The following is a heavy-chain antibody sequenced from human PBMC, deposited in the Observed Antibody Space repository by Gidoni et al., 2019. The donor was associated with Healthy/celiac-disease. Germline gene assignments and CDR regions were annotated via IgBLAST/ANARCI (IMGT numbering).Heavy chain of an antibody. D-gene: IGHD5-12*01. V-gene: IGHV3-33*01. CDR2: IWYDGSNK. J-gene: IGHJ4*02. CDR3: AREWLGASDY. Sequence: QVQLVESGGGVVQPGRSLRLTCAASGFTFSSYGMHWVRQAPGKGLEWVAVIWYDGSNKYYADSVKGRFTISRDNSKNTLYLQMNSLRAEDTAVYYCAREWLGASDYWGQGTLVTVSS. CDR1: GFTFSSYG.